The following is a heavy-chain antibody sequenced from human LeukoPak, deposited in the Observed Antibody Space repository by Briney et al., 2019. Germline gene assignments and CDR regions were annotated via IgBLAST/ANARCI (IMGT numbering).Heavy chain of an antibody. CDR2: ISSNGGST. CDR1: GFTFSSYA. CDR3: VKDVDSSGWPYYYYGMDV. J-gene: IGHJ6*02. D-gene: IGHD6-19*01. Sequence: PGGSLILSCSASGFTFSSYAMHWVRQVPGKGLEYVSAISSNGGSTYYADSVKGRFTISRDNSKNTLYLQMSSLRAEDTAVYYCVKDVDSSGWPYYYYGMDVWGQGTTVTVSS. V-gene: IGHV3-64D*06.